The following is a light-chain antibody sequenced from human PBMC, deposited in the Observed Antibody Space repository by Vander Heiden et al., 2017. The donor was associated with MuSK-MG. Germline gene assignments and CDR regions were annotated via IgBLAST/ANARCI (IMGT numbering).Light chain of an antibody. CDR1: PGGGIY. Sequence: PAPLALVPGERAHPPRRASPGGGIYLGWYQQKAGQAPRLLIHDASNRATGIPARFSGSGSGTDFTLTISSLEPEDFAVYFCQQRTFWPLTFGQGTRLEI. CDR2: DAS. J-gene: IGKJ2*01. V-gene: IGKV3-11*01. CDR3: QQRTFWPLT.